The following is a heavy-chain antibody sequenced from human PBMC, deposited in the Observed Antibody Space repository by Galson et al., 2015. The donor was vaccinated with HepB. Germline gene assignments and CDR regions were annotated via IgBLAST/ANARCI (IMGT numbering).Heavy chain of an antibody. D-gene: IGHD1-26*01. J-gene: IGHJ6*03. CDR2: FNAGNGNT. V-gene: IGHV1-3*01. CDR1: GYTFTDYA. CDR3: SRVHELLSGSYPQPYYYYMDA. Sequence: SVKVSCKASGYTFTDYAMHWVRQAPGQRLEWMGGFNAGNGNTKYSQRFQGRVTFTRDTSASTAYMELSSLRSEDTAVYYCSRVHELLSGSYPQPYYYYMDAWRQGNPVSVSS.